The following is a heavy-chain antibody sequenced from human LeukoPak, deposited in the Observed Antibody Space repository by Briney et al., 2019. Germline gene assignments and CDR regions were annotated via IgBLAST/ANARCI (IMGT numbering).Heavy chain of an antibody. Sequence: GGSLRLSCAASGFTFSSCAMSWVRQAPGKGLEWVSAISGSGGSTYYADSVKGRFTISRDNSKNTLYLQMNSLRAEDTAVYYCAKYSSGWSTFDYWGQGTLVTVSS. V-gene: IGHV3-23*01. D-gene: IGHD6-19*01. CDR2: ISGSGGST. CDR3: AKYSSGWSTFDY. CDR1: GFTFSSCA. J-gene: IGHJ4*02.